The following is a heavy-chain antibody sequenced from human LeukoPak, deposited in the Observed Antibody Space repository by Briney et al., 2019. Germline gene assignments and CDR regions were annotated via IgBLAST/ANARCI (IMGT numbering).Heavy chain of an antibody. CDR3: ARESAVAGTGY. D-gene: IGHD6-19*01. CDR1: GYTFNGYY. Sequence: ASVKVSCKASGYTFNGYYMHWVRQAPGQGLEWMGWINPNSGGTNYAQKFQGSVTMTRDTSISTAYKELSRLRSDDTAVYYCARESAVAGTGYWGQGTLVTVSS. J-gene: IGHJ4*02. V-gene: IGHV1-2*02. CDR2: INPNSGGT.